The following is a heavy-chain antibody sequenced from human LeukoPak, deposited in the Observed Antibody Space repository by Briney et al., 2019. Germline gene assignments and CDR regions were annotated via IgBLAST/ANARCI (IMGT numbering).Heavy chain of an antibody. CDR3: ARHWAPTEPYSSWSEYVQH. CDR1: GYSFTSYW. Sequence: PGESLKISCQGSGYSFTSYWISWVRQMPGKGLEWMGRIDPSDSYTNYSPSFQGHVTISADKSISTAYLQWSSLKASDTAMYYCARHWAPTEPYSSWSEYVQHWGQGTLVTVSS. V-gene: IGHV5-10-1*01. J-gene: IGHJ1*01. D-gene: IGHD6-13*01. CDR2: IDPSDSYT.